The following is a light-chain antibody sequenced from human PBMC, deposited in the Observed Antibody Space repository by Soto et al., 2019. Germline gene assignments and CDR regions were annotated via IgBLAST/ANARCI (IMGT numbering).Light chain of an antibody. CDR2: GSN. J-gene: IGLJ3*02. V-gene: IGLV1-44*01. CDR1: RSNIGSNS. Sequence: QSVLTQSPSASGTPGQRVTMSCSGSRSNIGSNSVSWYQQLPGTVPKLLISGSNERPLGVPDRFSGSKSGTSASLAISRLQSEDEAHYYCAVWDDGLDAWMFGGGTKLTVL. CDR3: AVWDDGLDAWM.